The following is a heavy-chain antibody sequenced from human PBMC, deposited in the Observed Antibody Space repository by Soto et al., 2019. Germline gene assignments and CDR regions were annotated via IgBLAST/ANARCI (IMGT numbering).Heavy chain of an antibody. V-gene: IGHV3-21*01. CDR2: ISSSSSYI. CDR1: GFTFSSYS. CDR3: ARDTSAYYDILTGYSDAFDI. J-gene: IGHJ3*02. Sequence: GGSLRLSCAASGFTFSSYSMNWVRQAPGKGLEWVSSISSSSSYIYYADSVKGRFTISRDNAKNSLYLQMNSLRAEDTAVYYCARDTSAYYDILTGYSDAFDIRGQGTMVTVSS. D-gene: IGHD3-9*01.